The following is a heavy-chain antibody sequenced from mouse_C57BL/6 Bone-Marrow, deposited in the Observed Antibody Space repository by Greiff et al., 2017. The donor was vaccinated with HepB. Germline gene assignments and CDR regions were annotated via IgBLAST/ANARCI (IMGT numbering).Heavy chain of an antibody. CDR1: GYTFTDYY. D-gene: IGHD2-4*01. V-gene: IGHV1-26*01. CDR2: INPNNGGT. Sequence: EVQLQQSGPELVKPGASVKISCKASGYTFTDYYMNWVKQSHGKSLEWIGDINPNNGGTSYNQKFKGKATLTVDKSSSTAYMELRSLTSEDSAVYYCASLYYDYVDWYFDVWGTGTTVTVSS. J-gene: IGHJ1*03. CDR3: ASLYYDYVDWYFDV.